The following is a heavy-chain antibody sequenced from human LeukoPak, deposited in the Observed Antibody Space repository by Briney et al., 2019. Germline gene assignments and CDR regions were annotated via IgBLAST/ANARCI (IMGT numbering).Heavy chain of an antibody. Sequence: ASVKVSCKASGYTFTGYYMHWVRQAPGQGLEWMGWINPNSGGTNYAQKFQGRVTMTRDTSISTAYMELSRLRSDDTAVHYCGRSDYYYYGMDVWGQGTTVTVSS. J-gene: IGHJ6*02. V-gene: IGHV1-2*02. D-gene: IGHD2-21*01. CDR1: GYTFTGYY. CDR3: GRSDYYYYGMDV. CDR2: INPNSGGT.